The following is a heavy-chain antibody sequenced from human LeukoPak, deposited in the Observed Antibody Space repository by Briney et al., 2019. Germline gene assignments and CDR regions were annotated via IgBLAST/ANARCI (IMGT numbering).Heavy chain of an antibody. V-gene: IGHV4-39*07. J-gene: IGHJ6*03. CDR1: GDSISSSVYY. CDR3: ARGDYYDSSGYYSNYRAVYYYYYMDV. D-gene: IGHD3-22*01. CDR2: MYYTGST. Sequence: PSETLSLTCTVSGDSISSSVYYWTWIRQTPGKELEWIGTMYYTGSTYYNPSLKSRVTISVDKSKNQFSLKLSSVTAADTAVYYCARGDYYDSSGYYSNYRAVYYYYYMDVWGKGTTVTVSS.